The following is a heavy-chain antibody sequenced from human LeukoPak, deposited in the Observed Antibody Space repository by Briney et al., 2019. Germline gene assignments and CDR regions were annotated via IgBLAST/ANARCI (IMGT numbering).Heavy chain of an antibody. J-gene: IGHJ5*02. V-gene: IGHV4-39*07. D-gene: IGHD3-3*01. CDR2: IYSSGIT. CDR3: ARCTPIFGVVMVRWFDP. CDR1: GGSISGTTYY. Sequence: PSETLSLTCTVSGGSISGTTYYWGWVRQPPGKGLEWIGSIYSSGITYYSASLKSRVTISVDTSKNQFSLKLSSVTAADTAVYYCARCTPIFGVVMVRWFDPWGQGTLVTVSS.